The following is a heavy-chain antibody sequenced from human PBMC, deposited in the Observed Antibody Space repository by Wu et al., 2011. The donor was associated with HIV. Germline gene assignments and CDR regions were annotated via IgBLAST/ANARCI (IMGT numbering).Heavy chain of an antibody. CDR2: ISAYNGDT. Sequence: QVQLVQSGAEVKKPGASVKVSCKASGYTFTSYGISWVRQAPGQGLEWMGWISAYNGDTNYAQKLQGRVTMTTDTSTSTAYMELRSLRSDDTAVYYCARVDCSSTSCRTLYYYYYMDVWGKRGPRSPVSS. D-gene: IGHD2-2*01. CDR3: ARVDCSSTSCRTLYYYYYMDV. CDR1: GYTFTSYG. V-gene: IGHV1-18*01. J-gene: IGHJ6*03.